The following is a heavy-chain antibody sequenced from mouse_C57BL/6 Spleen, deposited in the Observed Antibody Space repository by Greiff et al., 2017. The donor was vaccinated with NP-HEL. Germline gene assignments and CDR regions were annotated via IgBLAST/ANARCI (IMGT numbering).Heavy chain of an antibody. V-gene: IGHV1-19*01. Sequence: EVQLQQSGPVLVKPGASVKMSCKASGYTFTDYYMNWVKQSHGKSLEWIGVINPYNGGTSYNQKFKGKATLTVDKSSSTAYMELNSRTSEDSAVYYCARGPNKDAMDYWGQGTSVTVSS. CDR2: INPYNGGT. CDR3: ARGPNKDAMDY. CDR1: GYTFTDYY. J-gene: IGHJ4*01.